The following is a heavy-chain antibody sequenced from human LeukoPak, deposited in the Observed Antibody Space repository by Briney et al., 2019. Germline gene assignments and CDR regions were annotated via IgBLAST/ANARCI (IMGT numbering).Heavy chain of an antibody. J-gene: IGHJ4*02. CDR3: ARHHCGGGGSCYPIDY. CDR2: IHPNSGVT. D-gene: IGHD2-15*01. CDR1: GYTFTDYY. V-gene: IGHV1-2*02. Sequence: ASVKVSCKASGYTFTDYYLHWVRLAPGQGFEWMAWIHPNSGVTKYAQKFQGRVTVTRDTSISILYMELTRLTSDDTAVYYCARHHCGGGGSCYPIDYWGQGTLVTVSS.